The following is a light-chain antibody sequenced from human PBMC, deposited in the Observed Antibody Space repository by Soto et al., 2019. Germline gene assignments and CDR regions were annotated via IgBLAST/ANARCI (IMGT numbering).Light chain of an antibody. Sequence: DIVLTQSPDTLSLSPGNRATLSCRCSQSLTNSYIAWYQEKPGHAPRLLIYDTSSGATGIPDRFSGSGSGTDLTLTITRLEPEDVAVFYCQQYGTSEIILGQGTRLEIK. CDR2: DTS. CDR3: QQYGTSEII. J-gene: IGKJ5*01. CDR1: QSLTNSY. V-gene: IGKV3-20*01.